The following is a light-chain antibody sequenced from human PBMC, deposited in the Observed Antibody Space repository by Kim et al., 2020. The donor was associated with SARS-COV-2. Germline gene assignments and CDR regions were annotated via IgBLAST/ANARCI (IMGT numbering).Light chain of an antibody. J-gene: IGKJ5*01. CDR1: QSVSSY. V-gene: IGKV3-11*01. CDR3: QQRSNWPPVT. Sequence: EIVLTQSPATLSLSPGERATLPCRASQSVSSYLAWYQQKPGQAPRLLIYDASNRATGIPARFSGSGSGTDFTLTISSLEPEDFAVYYCQQRSNWPPVTFGQGTRLEI. CDR2: DAS.